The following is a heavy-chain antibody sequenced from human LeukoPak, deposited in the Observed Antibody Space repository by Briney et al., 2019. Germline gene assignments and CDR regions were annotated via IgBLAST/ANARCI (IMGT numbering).Heavy chain of an antibody. CDR2: IYHSGST. D-gene: IGHD3-22*01. CDR3: ARGGVVVRSWFDP. CDR1: GGSISSSSYY. Sequence: SETLSLTCTVSGGSISSSSYYWGWIRQPPGKGLEWIGYIYHSGSTYYNPSLKSRVTISVDRSKNQFSLKLSSVTAADTAVYYCARGGVVVRSWFDPWGQGTLVTVSS. V-gene: IGHV4-39*07. J-gene: IGHJ5*02.